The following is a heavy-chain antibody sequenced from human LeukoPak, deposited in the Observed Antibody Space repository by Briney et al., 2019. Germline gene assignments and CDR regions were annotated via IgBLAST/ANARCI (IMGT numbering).Heavy chain of an antibody. D-gene: IGHD1-14*01. CDR3: AKARGVPEDYYYYYMDV. CDR2: ISGSGGST. CDR1: GFTFSSYA. J-gene: IGHJ6*03. Sequence: SGGSLRLSCAASGFTFSSYAMSWVRQAPGKGLEWVSAISGSGGSTYYADSVKGRFTISRDNSKNTLYLQMNSLRAEDTAVYYCAKARGVPEDYYYYYMDVWGKGTTVTVSS. V-gene: IGHV3-23*01.